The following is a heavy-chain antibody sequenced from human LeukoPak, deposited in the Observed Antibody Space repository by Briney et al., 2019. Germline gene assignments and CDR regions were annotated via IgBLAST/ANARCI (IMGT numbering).Heavy chain of an antibody. J-gene: IGHJ4*02. V-gene: IGHV4-39*01. Sequence: PSETLSLTCTVSGGSISSSSYYWGWIRQPPGKGLEWIGSIYYSGSTYCNPSLKSRVTISVDTSKNQFSLKLSSVTAADTAVYYCARRPRRDGYNYRDYWGQGTLVTVSS. CDR3: ARRPRRDGYNYRDY. CDR2: IYYSGST. CDR1: GGSISSSSYY. D-gene: IGHD5-24*01.